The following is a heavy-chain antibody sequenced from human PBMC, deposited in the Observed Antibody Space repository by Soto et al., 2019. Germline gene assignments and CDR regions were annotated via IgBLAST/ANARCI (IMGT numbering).Heavy chain of an antibody. Sequence: QVQLVESGGGVVQPGRSLRLSCAASGFTFSSYGMHWVRQAPGKGLEWVAVISYDGSNKYYADSVKGRFTISRDNSKNTLYLQMNSLRAEDTAVYYCASGYSVYDSWGQGTLVTVAS. D-gene: IGHD5-12*01. CDR1: GFTFSSYG. CDR2: ISYDGSNK. J-gene: IGHJ5*02. V-gene: IGHV3-30*03. CDR3: ASGYSVYDS.